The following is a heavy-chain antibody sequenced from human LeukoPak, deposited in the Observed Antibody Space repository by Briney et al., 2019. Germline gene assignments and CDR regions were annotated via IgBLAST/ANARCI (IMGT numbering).Heavy chain of an antibody. CDR2: ISYDGSNK. CDR1: GFTFSSYG. CDR3: ARDPFMTTGWGIDY. V-gene: IGHV3-30*03. Sequence: GGSLRLSCAASGFTFSSYGMHWVRQAPGKGLEWVAVISYDGSNKYYADSVKGRFTISRDNARNSLYLQMNSLRVEDTAVYYCARDPFMTTGWGIDYWGQGTLVTVSS. D-gene: IGHD4-17*01. J-gene: IGHJ4*02.